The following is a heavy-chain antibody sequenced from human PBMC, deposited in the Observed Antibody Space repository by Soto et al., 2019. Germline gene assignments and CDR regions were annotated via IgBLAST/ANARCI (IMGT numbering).Heavy chain of an antibody. CDR3: AKDLLVAGFDH. CDR2: INRDGSDA. Sequence: EVQLVESGGGLVQPGGSLRLSCAASGFTFSSFWMHWVRQAPGRGLVWVSRINRDGSDANYADSVKGRFTISRDNAKNTLYLQMHSLRAEDTAVYYCAKDLLVAGFDHWGQGTLVTVSS. CDR1: GFTFSSFW. D-gene: IGHD6-19*01. J-gene: IGHJ4*02. V-gene: IGHV3-74*01.